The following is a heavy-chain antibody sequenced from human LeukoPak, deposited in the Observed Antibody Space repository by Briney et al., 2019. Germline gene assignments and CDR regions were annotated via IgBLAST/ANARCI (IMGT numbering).Heavy chain of an antibody. J-gene: IGHJ6*02. Sequence: PGGSLRLSCAASGFTFSRYSMNWVRQAPGKGLEWVSYISSGSTFIYYADSVEGRFTISRDNAKKSLYLQMNSLRAEDTAVYYCARDPNLDVWGQGTTVTVSS. CDR1: GFTFSRYS. CDR2: ISSGSTFI. V-gene: IGHV3-48*01. D-gene: IGHD1-14*01. CDR3: ARDPNLDV.